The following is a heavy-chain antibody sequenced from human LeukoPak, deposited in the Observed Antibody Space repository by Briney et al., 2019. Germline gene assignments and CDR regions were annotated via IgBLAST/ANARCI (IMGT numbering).Heavy chain of an antibody. J-gene: IGHJ4*02. CDR2: ISGSGGST. CDR1: GFTFSSYD. D-gene: IGHD6-19*01. V-gene: IGHV3-23*01. Sequence: GGSLRLSCAASGFTFSSYDMSWVRQAPGKGLEWVSAISGSGGSTYYADSVKGRFTISRDNSKNTLYLQMNSLRAEDTAVYYCAKLSSGWTQEDYWGQGTLVTVSS. CDR3: AKLSSGWTQEDY.